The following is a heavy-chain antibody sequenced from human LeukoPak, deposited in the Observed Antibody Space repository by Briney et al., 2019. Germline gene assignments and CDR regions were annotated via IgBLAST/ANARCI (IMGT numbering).Heavy chain of an antibody. D-gene: IGHD6-19*01. Sequence: GGSLRLSCAVSGFTFSDHFLDWVRLAPGKGLEWVGRSRNKAESYTTEYAASVKGRFTITRDDSKNSLYLQMNSLKTEDTAVYYCVRVGSVAGSDYLDYWGQGTLVTVSS. J-gene: IGHJ4*02. V-gene: IGHV3-72*01. CDR2: SRNKAESYTT. CDR3: VRVGSVAGSDYLDY. CDR1: GFTFSDHF.